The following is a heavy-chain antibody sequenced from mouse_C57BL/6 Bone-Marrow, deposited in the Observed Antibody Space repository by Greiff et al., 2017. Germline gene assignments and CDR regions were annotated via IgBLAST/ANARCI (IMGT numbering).Heavy chain of an antibody. CDR2: ISNGGGST. CDR1: GFTFSDYY. CDR3: ARHGVDYDGFGLAY. Sequence: EVKLMESGGGLVQPGGSLKLSCAASGFTFSDYYMYWVRQTPEKRLEWVAYISNGGGSTYYPDTVKGRFTISRDNAKNTLYLQMSRLKSEDTAMYYCARHGVDYDGFGLAYWGQGTLVTVSA. V-gene: IGHV5-12*01. D-gene: IGHD2-3*01. J-gene: IGHJ3*01.